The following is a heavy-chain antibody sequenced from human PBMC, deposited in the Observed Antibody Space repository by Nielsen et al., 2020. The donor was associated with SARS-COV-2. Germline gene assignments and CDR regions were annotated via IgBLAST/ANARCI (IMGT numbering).Heavy chain of an antibody. CDR1: GFTFSSYT. J-gene: IGHJ5*02. CDR2: ISPSSSRTGYHI. Sequence: GESLKISCVGSGFTFSSYTMNWVRQAPGKGLEWVSSISPSSSRTGYHINYADSVKGRFTISRDNAKNSVYLQMDSLRAEDTAMYFCARVASSWSTISYFGPWGQGTLVTVSS. D-gene: IGHD3-9*01. CDR3: ARVASSWSTISYFGP. V-gene: IGHV3-21*01.